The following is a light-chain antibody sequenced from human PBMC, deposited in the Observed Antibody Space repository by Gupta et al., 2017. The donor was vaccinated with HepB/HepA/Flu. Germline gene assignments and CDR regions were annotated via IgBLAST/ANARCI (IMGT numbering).Light chain of an antibody. CDR3: QQYNNWPPWT. J-gene: IGKJ1*01. V-gene: IGKV3-15*01. CDR2: GAS. Sequence: PAFLSVSPGERATLSCRASQSVSSNLAWYQQKPGQAPRLLIYGASTRATGIPARFSGSGSGTEFTLTISSLQSEDFAVYYCQQYNNWPPWTFGQGTKVEIK. CDR1: QSVSSN.